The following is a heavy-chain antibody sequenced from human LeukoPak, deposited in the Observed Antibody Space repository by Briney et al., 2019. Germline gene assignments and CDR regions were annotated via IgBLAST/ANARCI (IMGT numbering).Heavy chain of an antibody. D-gene: IGHD3-3*01. CDR2: INHSGST. CDR3: ARGSYYDFWSGYRYYYYGMDV. J-gene: IGHJ6*02. Sequence: SETLSLTCTVSGDSIRSNNYYWGWIRQLPGKGLEWIGEINHSGSTNYNPSLKSRVTISVDTSKNQFSLKLSSVTAADTAVYYCARGSYYDFWSGYRYYYYGMDVWGQGTTVTVSS. CDR1: GDSIRSNNYY. V-gene: IGHV4-39*07.